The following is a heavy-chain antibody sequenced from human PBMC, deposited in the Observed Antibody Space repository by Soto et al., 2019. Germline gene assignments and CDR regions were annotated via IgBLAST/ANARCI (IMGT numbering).Heavy chain of an antibody. CDR3: AKATYYDFWSGSGPFDY. CDR1: GFTFSGYA. D-gene: IGHD3-3*01. V-gene: IGHV3-23*01. CDR2: ISGSGGST. J-gene: IGHJ4*02. Sequence: PGGSLRLSCAASGFTFSGYAMSWARQAPGRGLEWVSAISGSGGSTFYADSVKGRFTISRGNSKDTMYLQMHSLRAEDTAVYYCAKATYYDFWSGSGPFDYWGLGALVTSPQ.